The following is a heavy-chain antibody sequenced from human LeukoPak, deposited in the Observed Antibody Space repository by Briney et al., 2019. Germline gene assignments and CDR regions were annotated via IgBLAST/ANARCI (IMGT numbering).Heavy chain of an antibody. J-gene: IGHJ4*02. CDR3: ARSNYYGSQSEY. CDR2: VNPNSGDT. Sequence: GASVKVSCEASGYTFSASHIHWVRLAPGQGPEWMGWVNPNSGDTNYAQRFRGRVTMTRDTSINTAYMELSSLRSDDTAVYYCARSNYYGSQSEYWGQGTLVAVSS. CDR1: GYTFSASH. D-gene: IGHD3-10*01. V-gene: IGHV1-2*02.